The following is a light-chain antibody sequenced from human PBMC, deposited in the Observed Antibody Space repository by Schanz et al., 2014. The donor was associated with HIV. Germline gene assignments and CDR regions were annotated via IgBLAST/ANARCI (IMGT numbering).Light chain of an antibody. Sequence: QSVLTQPPSASGTPGQRVTISCSGSTSNIGSNHVDWYQQLPGTAPRLLIQANNQRPSGVPDRLSGSKSGTSAALAISGLLSEDEADYHCAACDDSLNGWVFGGGTKLTVL. CDR2: ANN. CDR3: AACDDSLNGWV. V-gene: IGLV1-44*01. CDR1: TSNIGSNH. J-gene: IGLJ3*02.